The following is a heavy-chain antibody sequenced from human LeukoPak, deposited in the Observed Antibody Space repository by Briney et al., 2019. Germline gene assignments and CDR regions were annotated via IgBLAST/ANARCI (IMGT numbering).Heavy chain of an antibody. CDR3: AKGDTFGSIYYHMGV. CDR1: GFTFSSCA. V-gene: IGHV3-23*01. Sequence: GGSLRLSCAASGFTFSSCAMTWVRQAPGKGLEWVSAIRGSGGSTYYTDSVKGRFTISRDSSKNTLYLQMNSLRAEDTAVYYCAKGDTFGSIYYHMGVWGKGTTVTVSS. J-gene: IGHJ6*03. D-gene: IGHD3-16*01. CDR2: IRGSGGST.